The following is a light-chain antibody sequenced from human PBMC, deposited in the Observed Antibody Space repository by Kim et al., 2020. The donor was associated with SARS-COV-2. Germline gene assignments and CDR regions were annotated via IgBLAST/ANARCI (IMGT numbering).Light chain of an antibody. CDR1: QSVTSSF. CDR2: GAS. Sequence: ETVLTQSPGTLSLSPGHRATLSCRASQSVTSSFLAWYQQKPGQAPRLLIYGASSRATGIADRFSGRGSGTDFTLTISRLQPEDFAVYYCQQYGDLPLTFGGGTKVDIK. V-gene: IGKV3-20*01. CDR3: QQYGDLPLT. J-gene: IGKJ4*01.